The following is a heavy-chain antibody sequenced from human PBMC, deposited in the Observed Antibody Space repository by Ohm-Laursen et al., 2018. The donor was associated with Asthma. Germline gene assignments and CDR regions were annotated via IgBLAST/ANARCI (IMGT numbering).Heavy chain of an antibody. J-gene: IGHJ4*02. CDR1: GFTFSNAW. V-gene: IGHV3-15*01. CDR2: IKSKTDGGTT. CDR3: TANDKLVGRPLDY. D-gene: IGHD3-9*01. Sequence: SLRLSCTASGFTFSNAWMSWVRQAPGKGLEWVGRIKSKTDGGTTDYAAPVKGRFTISRDDSKNTLYLQMNSLKTEDTAVYYCTANDKLVGRPLDYWGQGTLVTVSS.